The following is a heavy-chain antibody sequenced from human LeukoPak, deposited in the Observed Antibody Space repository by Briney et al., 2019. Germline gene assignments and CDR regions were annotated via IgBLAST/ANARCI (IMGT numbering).Heavy chain of an antibody. D-gene: IGHD6-19*01. V-gene: IGHV4-59*01. Sequence: PSETLSLTCSVSGGSISNYYWTWIRQTPGKGLEWIGYIFYSGSTKYNPSLKSRVTISVDASKNQFSLNLSSVTAADTAVYYCARVSERSGWYFSFDYWGQGTLVTVSS. J-gene: IGHJ4*02. CDR2: IFYSGST. CDR1: GGSISNYY. CDR3: ARVSERSGWYFSFDY.